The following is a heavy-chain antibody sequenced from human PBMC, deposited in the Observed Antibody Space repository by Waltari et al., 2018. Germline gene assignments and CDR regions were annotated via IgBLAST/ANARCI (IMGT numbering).Heavy chain of an antibody. V-gene: IGHV5-51*01. J-gene: IGHJ4*02. CDR3: TRPVGRDGEQFGY. Sequence: EVQLAQSGAEVKKHGESLKLSCKGSGYSFTRYWTGWVRQMPGKGLEWMGIIYPGDSDTRYSPSFQGQVTISADKSISTAYLQWSSLKASDTAMYYCTRPVGRDGEQFGYWGQGTLVTVSS. CDR1: GYSFTRYW. CDR2: IYPGDSDT. D-gene: IGHD7-27*01.